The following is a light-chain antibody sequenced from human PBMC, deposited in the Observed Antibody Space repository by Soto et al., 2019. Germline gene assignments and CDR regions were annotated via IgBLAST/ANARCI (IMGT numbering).Light chain of an antibody. CDR2: LAS. CDR1: QSVLYSSDNKNY. V-gene: IGKV4-1*01. J-gene: IGKJ5*01. Sequence: IVMTQSPDSLAVSLGERATINCKSSQSVLYSSDNKNYLAWYQQKPGQPPKLLIYLASTRESGVPDRFSGSGSGTDFTLTISSLQAGDGAVYYCQQYYSTPRTFGQGTRLEIK. CDR3: QQYYSTPRT.